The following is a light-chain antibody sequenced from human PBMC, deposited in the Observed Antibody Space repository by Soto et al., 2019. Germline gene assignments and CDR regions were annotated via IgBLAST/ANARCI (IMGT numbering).Light chain of an antibody. J-gene: IGKJ5*01. CDR1: QSVSSN. CDR3: KQSYGTPIT. Sequence: EIVMTQSPATLSVSPGERATLSCRASQSVSSNLAWYQQKPGQAPRLLIYGASSRATGIPDRFSGSGSGTDFTLTISSLQPEDFAAYYCKQSYGTPITFGQGTRLEI. V-gene: IGKV3D-15*01. CDR2: GAS.